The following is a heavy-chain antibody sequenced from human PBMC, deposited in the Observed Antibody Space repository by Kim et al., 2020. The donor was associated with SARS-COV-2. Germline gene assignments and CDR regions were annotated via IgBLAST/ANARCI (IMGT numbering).Heavy chain of an antibody. Sequence: NYDKKFQGRVTLTADESTSTAYMELSSLRSEDTAVYYCARVVGATGPFDPWGQGTLVTVSS. J-gene: IGHJ5*02. CDR3: ARVVGATGPFDP. D-gene: IGHD1-26*01. V-gene: IGHV1-69*01.